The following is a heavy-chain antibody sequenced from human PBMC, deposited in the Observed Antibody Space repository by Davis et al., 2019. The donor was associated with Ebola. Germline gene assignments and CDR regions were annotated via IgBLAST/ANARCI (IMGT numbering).Heavy chain of an antibody. V-gene: IGHV3-7*01. Sequence: PGGSLRLSCAASGFTFSSYWMSWVRQAPGKGLEWVANIKQDGSEKYYVDSVKGRFTISRDNAKNSLYLQMNSLRAEDTAVYYCAREARAVAGLNWFDPWGQGTLVTVSS. CDR3: AREARAVAGLNWFDP. D-gene: IGHD6-19*01. CDR1: GFTFSSYW. CDR2: IKQDGSEK. J-gene: IGHJ5*02.